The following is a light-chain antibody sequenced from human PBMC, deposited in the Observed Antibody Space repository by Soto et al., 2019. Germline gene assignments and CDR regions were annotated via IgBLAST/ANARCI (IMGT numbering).Light chain of an antibody. Sequence: QSVLTQPPSASGTPGQRVTISCSGSSSNIGSNTVNWYQQLPGTAPKLLIYSNNQRPSGVPDRFSGSKSGTSASLAIGGLQSEDEADYYCAAWDDSLKGYVFGTGTKVTVL. J-gene: IGLJ1*01. CDR1: SSNIGSNT. CDR2: SNN. CDR3: AAWDDSLKGYV. V-gene: IGLV1-44*01.